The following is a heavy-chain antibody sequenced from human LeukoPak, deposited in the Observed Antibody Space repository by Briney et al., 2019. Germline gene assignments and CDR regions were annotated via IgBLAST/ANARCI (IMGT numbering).Heavy chain of an antibody. V-gene: IGHV1-2*02. D-gene: IGHD4-23*01. CDR2: IRSDSGAT. CDR3: ARDPPTSVEFDY. CDR1: GYSFTDYY. J-gene: IGHJ4*02. Sequence: ASVKVSCKASGYSFTDYYIHWMRQAPGQGLEWMGWIRSDSGATGYAQKFQGRVTITRDTSITTAYMQLTSLTSDDTAVYYCARDPPTSVEFDYWGQGTLDTVSS.